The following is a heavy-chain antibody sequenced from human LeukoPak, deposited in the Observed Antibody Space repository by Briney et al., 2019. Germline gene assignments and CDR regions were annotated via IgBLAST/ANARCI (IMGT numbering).Heavy chain of an antibody. D-gene: IGHD3-22*01. J-gene: IGHJ3*02. V-gene: IGHV4-4*08. Sequence: SETLSLTCTASGVSISSYYWSWIRQPPGKGLEWIGYIYCSGSTTYNPCLKSRVTISVDTSKNQFSLKLSSVTDADTAVYYCASTYYYESSGYLMAFDIWDQGTMVTVSS. CDR2: IYCSGST. CDR3: ASTYYYESSGYLMAFDI. CDR1: GVSISSYY.